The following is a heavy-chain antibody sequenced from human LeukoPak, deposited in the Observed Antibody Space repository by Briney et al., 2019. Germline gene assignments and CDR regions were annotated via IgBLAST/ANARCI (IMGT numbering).Heavy chain of an antibody. D-gene: IGHD3-3*01. Sequence: GASVKVSCKASGYTFTGYYMHWVRQAPGQGLEWMGWINPNSGGTNYAQKFQGRVTMTRDTSISTAYMELSRLRSDDTAVYYCARAEINYDFWSGYQRYYYMDVWGKGTTVTVSS. CDR3: ARAEINYDFWSGYQRYYYMDV. J-gene: IGHJ6*03. CDR1: GYTFTGYY. CDR2: INPNSGGT. V-gene: IGHV1-2*02.